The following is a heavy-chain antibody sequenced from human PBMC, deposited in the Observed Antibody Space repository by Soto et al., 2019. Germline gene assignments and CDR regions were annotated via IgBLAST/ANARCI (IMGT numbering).Heavy chain of an antibody. CDR2: IYSGGSS. J-gene: IGHJ5*02. CDR1: GFTVSSSH. CDR3: ARLGPYGSESYSFRYNWFDP. D-gene: IGHD3-10*01. V-gene: IGHV3-53*01. Sequence: EVQLVESGGGLIQPGGSLRLSCTTSGFTVSSSHMTWVRQAPGKGLVWVSVIYSGGSSYYAVSVQGRFTISRDNSKNTVYLQMNSLRGEDTAMYYCARLGPYGSESYSFRYNWFDPWGQGTQVTVSS.